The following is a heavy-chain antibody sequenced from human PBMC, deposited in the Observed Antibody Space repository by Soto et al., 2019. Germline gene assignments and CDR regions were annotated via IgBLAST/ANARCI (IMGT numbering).Heavy chain of an antibody. CDR3: GGGPYYDFWSASSIDH. CDR1: GFTFSGYV. CDR2: IRYDGTNK. D-gene: IGHD3-3*01. Sequence: QEQLVETGGGVAQPGRSLRLSCVASGFTFSGYVMHWVRQAPGKGLEWVAVIRYDGTNKYYADSVKGRFTISRDNSKNTLYLQMDSLRAEDTAVYYCGGGPYYDFWSASSIDHWGQGTLGTVSS. V-gene: IGHV3-33*01. J-gene: IGHJ4*02.